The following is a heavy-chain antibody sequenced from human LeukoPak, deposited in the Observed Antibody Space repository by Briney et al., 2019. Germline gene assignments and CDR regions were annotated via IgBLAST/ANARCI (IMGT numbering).Heavy chain of an antibody. CDR2: VNWNVIST. J-gene: IGHJ4*02. Sequence: PGXXXEXVSGVNWNVISTGYADSVKGRFTSSRDNAKNFLFLQMNSLRAEDTALYHCARERYYLGGVIVTGPNPLDYWGQGTLVTVSS. CDR3: ARERYYLGGVIVTGPNPLDY. D-gene: IGHD3-16*02. V-gene: IGHV3-20*01.